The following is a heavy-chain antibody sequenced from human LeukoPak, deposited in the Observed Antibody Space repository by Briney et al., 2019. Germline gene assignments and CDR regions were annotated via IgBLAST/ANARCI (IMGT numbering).Heavy chain of an antibody. CDR3: ARQRGSGCLDY. CDR2: IKQDGSET. V-gene: IGHV3-7*01. CDR1: RFTLSNYW. D-gene: IGHD6-19*01. J-gene: IGHJ4*02. Sequence: GGSLRLSRAASRFTLSNYWMSWVRQAPGKGLEWVANIKQDGSETYYVDSVKGRFTISRDNAKNSLSLQMNSLRAEDTAVYYCARQRGSGCLDYWGQGALVTVSS.